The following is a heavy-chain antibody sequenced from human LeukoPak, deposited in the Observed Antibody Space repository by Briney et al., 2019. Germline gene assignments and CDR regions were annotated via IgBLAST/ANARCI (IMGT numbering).Heavy chain of an antibody. CDR3: ASRCCSGGSCYPPNYFDY. CDR2: IYYSGST. V-gene: IGHV4-39*01. J-gene: IGHJ4*02. D-gene: IGHD2-15*01. CDR1: GGSISSSSYY. Sequence: SETLSLTCTVSGGSISSSSYYWGWIRQPPGKGLEWIGSIYYSGSTYYNPSLKSRVTISVDTSKNQFSLKLSSVTAADAAVYYCASRCCSGGSCYPPNYFDYWGQGTLVTVSS.